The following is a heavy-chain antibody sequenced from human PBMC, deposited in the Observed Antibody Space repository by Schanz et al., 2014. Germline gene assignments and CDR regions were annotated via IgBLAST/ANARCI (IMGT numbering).Heavy chain of an antibody. J-gene: IGHJ4*02. D-gene: IGHD4-4*01. CDR1: GFSFSGSG. CDR3: EYFQSPHTTVAS. Sequence: QVQLVESGGGVVQPGGSLRLSCAASGFSFSGSGMHWVRQAPGKGLEWVAFIRYDGSERYYADSVKGRFTISRDNAKNSLYLQMNSLRAESTAVYYFEYFQSPHTTVASWGQGTLVTVSS. CDR2: IRYDGSER. V-gene: IGHV3-30*02.